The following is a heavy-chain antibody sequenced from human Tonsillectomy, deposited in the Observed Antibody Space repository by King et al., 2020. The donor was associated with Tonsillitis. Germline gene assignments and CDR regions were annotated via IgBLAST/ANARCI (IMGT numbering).Heavy chain of an antibody. CDR1: GFTFSSYS. V-gene: IGHV3-21*01. Sequence: VQLVESGGGLVKPGGSLRLSCAASGFTFSSYSMNWVRQAPGKGLEWVSSITSSNSYIYYADSVKGRFTFSRDNARNSLYLQMNSLRAEDTAVYYCARSLNDCYSREGFVYWCQGTLVTV. CDR2: ITSSNSYI. CDR3: ARSLNDCYSREGFVY. J-gene: IGHJ4*02. D-gene: IGHD2-21*01.